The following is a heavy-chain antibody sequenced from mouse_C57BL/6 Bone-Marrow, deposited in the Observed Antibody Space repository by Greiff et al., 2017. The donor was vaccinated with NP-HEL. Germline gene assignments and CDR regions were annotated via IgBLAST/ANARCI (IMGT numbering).Heavy chain of an antibody. D-gene: IGHD2-3*01. Sequence: QVQLQQSGAELVKPGASVKLSCKASGYTFTSYWMQWVKQRPGQGLEWIGEIDPSDSYTNYNQKFKGKATLTVDTSSSTAYMQLSSLTSEDSAVYYCARGWLLRDYWGQGTTLTVSS. CDR1: GYTFTSYW. CDR2: IDPSDSYT. CDR3: ARGWLLRDY. J-gene: IGHJ2*01. V-gene: IGHV1-50*01.